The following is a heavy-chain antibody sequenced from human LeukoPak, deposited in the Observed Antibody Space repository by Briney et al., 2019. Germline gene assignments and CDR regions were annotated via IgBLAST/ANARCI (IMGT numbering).Heavy chain of an antibody. D-gene: IGHD6-13*01. V-gene: IGHV3-15*01. CDR3: TTDGLLAAAVSPDY. CDR1: GFTFSDFY. Sequence: PGGSLRLSCAASGFTFSDFYMSWIRQAPGKGLEWVGRIKSKTDGGTTDYAAPVKGRFTISRDDSKNTLYLQMNSLKTEDTAVYYCTTDGLLAAAVSPDYWGQGTLVTVSS. CDR2: IKSKTDGGTT. J-gene: IGHJ4*02.